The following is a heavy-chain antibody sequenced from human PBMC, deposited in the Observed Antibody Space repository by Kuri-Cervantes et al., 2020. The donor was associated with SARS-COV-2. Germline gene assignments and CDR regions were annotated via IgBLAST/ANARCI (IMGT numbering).Heavy chain of an antibody. CDR2: TRNKANSYTT. D-gene: IGHD6-19*01. V-gene: IGHV3-72*01. J-gene: IGHJ4*02. Sequence: GGSLRLSCAASGFTFSRYWMDWVRQAPGKGLEWVGRTRNKANSYTTEYAASVKGRFTISRDDSKNSLYLQMNSLKTEDTAVYYCASAVAGLFDYWGQGTLVTVSS. CDR1: GFTFSRYW. CDR3: ASAVAGLFDY.